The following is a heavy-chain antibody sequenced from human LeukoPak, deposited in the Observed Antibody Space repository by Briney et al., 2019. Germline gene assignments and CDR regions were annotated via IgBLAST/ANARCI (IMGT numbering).Heavy chain of an antibody. J-gene: IGHJ4*02. V-gene: IGHV3-21*01. D-gene: IGHD3-22*01. Sequence: GGSLRLSCAASGFTFSSYSMNWVRQAPGKGLEWVSSISSSSYIYYADSVKGRFTISRDNAKNSLYLQMNSLRAEDTAVYYCARSYYDSSGYYYCDYWGQGTLVTVSS. CDR1: GFTFSSYS. CDR2: ISSSSYI. CDR3: ARSYYDSSGYYYCDY.